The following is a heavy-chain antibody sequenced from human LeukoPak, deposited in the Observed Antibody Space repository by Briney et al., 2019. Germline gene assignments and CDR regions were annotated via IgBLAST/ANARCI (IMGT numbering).Heavy chain of an antibody. CDR3: ARRSEFDNTHYHYFDY. CDR2: IYHSGST. CDR1: GGSIDSRSYY. J-gene: IGHJ4*02. D-gene: IGHD2-15*01. V-gene: IGHV4-39*01. Sequence: PSETLSLTCTVSGGSIDSRSYYWDWIRQAPGKGLEWIGTIYHSGSTEYNPSLKSRVAIFVDTSKNQISLILHSVAAADTAVYYCARRSEFDNTHYHYFDYWGQGALATVSS.